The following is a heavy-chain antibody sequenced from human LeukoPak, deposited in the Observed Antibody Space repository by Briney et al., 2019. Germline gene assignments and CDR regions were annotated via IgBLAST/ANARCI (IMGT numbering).Heavy chain of an antibody. CDR1: GYTFTSYF. CDR3: ARVGQQLDYNWFDP. V-gene: IGHV1-46*01. CDR2: INPSGGST. Sequence: ASVKVSCKASGYTFTSYFMHWVRQAPGQGLEWMGIINPSGGSTRYGQKFQGRVTMTRDMSTSTVYMELSSLRSEDTAVYYCARVGQQLDYNWFDPWGQGTLVTVSS. D-gene: IGHD6-13*01. J-gene: IGHJ5*02.